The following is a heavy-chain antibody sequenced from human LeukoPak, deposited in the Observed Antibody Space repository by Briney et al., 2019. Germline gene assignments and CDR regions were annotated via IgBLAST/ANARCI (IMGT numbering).Heavy chain of an antibody. CDR1: GYTFTGYF. J-gene: IGHJ4*02. D-gene: IGHD3-22*01. V-gene: IGHV1-2*02. Sequence: AAVKVSCKASGYTFTGYFMHWVRQAPGQGLEWMGWINPNSGGTNYAQKFQGRVTMTRDTSISTAYMEVSRLRADDTAVYYCARDDRYDSSGYPFDYWGQGALVTVSS. CDR2: INPNSGGT. CDR3: ARDDRYDSSGYPFDY.